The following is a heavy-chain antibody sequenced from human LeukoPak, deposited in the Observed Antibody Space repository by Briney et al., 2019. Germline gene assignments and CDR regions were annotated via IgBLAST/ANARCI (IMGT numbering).Heavy chain of an antibody. Sequence: GSLRLSCAASGFTVSDSYMSWVRPAPGKGLEWVSVIYSGGSTYYADSVKGRFTISRDTSKNTLYLQMNSLRAEDTAVYYCARAWSGTQYYFDYWGQGTLVTVSS. J-gene: IGHJ4*02. CDR1: GFTVSDSY. CDR3: ARAWSGTQYYFDY. V-gene: IGHV3-66*01. D-gene: IGHD3-3*01. CDR2: IYSGGST.